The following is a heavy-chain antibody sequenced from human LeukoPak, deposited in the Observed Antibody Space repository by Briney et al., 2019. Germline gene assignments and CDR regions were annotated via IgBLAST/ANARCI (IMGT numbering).Heavy chain of an antibody. V-gene: IGHV3-30-3*01. Sequence: GGSLRLSCAASGFTFSSYAMHWVRQAPGKGLEWVTVISSDGSDKYYTDSVKGRFTISRDNSKNTLYLQMNSLRPEETAVYYCARVSTSGSVNYLTRAFDVWGQGTMVTVSS. CDR3: ARVSTSGSVNYLTRAFDV. D-gene: IGHD3-10*01. J-gene: IGHJ3*01. CDR1: GFTFSSYA. CDR2: ISSDGSDK.